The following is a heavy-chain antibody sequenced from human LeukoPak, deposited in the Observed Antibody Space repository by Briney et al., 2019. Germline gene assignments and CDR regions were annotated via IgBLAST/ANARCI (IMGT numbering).Heavy chain of an antibody. V-gene: IGHV3-30-3*01. D-gene: IGHD6-19*01. CDR1: GFTFSSYA. Sequence: QSGGSLRLSCTASGFTFSSYAMHWVRQAPVKGLEWVAVISYDGSTQFYADSVKGRFTISRDNSKNTLDLQMNSLRTDDTAVYFCARGDKAVAFDWFDPWGQGTLVTVSS. J-gene: IGHJ5*02. CDR2: ISYDGSTQ. CDR3: ARGDKAVAFDWFDP.